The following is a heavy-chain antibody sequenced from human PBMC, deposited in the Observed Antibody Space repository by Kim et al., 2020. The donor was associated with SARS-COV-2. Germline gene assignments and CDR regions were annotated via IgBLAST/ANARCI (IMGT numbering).Heavy chain of an antibody. Sequence: GGSLRLSCAASGFTFSDYYMSWIRQAPGKGLEWVSYISSSGSTIYYADSVKGRFTISRDNAKNSLYLQMNSLRAEDTAVYYCARDGATKNYYYMDVWGKGTTVTVSS. CDR2: ISSSGSTI. D-gene: IGHD5-12*01. CDR3: ARDGATKNYYYMDV. J-gene: IGHJ6*03. V-gene: IGHV3-11*01. CDR1: GFTFSDYY.